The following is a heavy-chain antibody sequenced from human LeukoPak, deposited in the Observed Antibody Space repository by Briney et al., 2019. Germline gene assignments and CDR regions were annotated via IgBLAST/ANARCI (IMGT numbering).Heavy chain of an antibody. CDR3: ACRDLTSTWSFP. J-gene: IGHJ5*02. V-gene: IGHV5-51*01. D-gene: IGHD6-13*01. CDR2: IYPGDSRI. CDR1: GYSFTNYW. Sequence: GESLKISCQGLGYSFTNYWIGWVRQMPGKGMEWMGVIYPGDSRIRYNPSFQGQVTISVDKSISTAYLQWVSLKASDSAIYYCACRDLTSTWSFPWGQGTLVTVSS.